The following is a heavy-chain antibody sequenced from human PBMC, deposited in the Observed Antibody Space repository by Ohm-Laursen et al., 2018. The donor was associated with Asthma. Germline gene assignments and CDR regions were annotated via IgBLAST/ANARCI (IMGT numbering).Heavy chain of an antibody. CDR3: ARDVMEWYLPAFDF. D-gene: IGHD3-3*01. Sequence: SLRLSCTASGFTFSSYGMHWVRQAPGKGLEWVAVISYDGSNKYYADSVNGRFTVSRDDSKNTLYLQMNSLRPDDTAVYYCARDVMEWYLPAFDFWGQGTLVTVSS. CDR1: GFTFSSYG. V-gene: IGHV3-30*03. CDR2: ISYDGSNK. J-gene: IGHJ4*02.